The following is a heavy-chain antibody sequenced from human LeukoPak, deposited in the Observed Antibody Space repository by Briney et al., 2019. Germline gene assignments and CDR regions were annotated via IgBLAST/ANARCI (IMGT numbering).Heavy chain of an antibody. CDR2: IIPIFGTA. J-gene: IGHJ1*01. CDR3: ARGYCSGGSCYSGYFQH. Sequence: SSVKVSCKASGGTFSSYAIIWGRQAHGPGLEWMGRIIPIFGTANYAQKFQGRVTITTDESTSTAYMELSSLRSEDTAVYYCARGYCSGGSCYSGYFQHWGQGTLVTVSS. D-gene: IGHD2-15*01. V-gene: IGHV1-69*05. CDR1: GGTFSSYA.